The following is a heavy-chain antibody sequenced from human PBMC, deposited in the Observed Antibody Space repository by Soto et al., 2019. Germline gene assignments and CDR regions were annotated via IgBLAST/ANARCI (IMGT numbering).Heavy chain of an antibody. CDR3: ARADATYYYDSSGYSHFDY. J-gene: IGHJ4*02. CDR2: IYYSGST. Sequence: QVQLQESGPGLVKPSQTLSLTCTVSGGSISSGDYYWSWIRQPPGKGLEWIGYIYYSGSTYYNPSLKSRVTISVDTSKNQFSLKLSSVTAVDTAVYYCARADATYYYDSSGYSHFDYWCQGTLVTVSS. V-gene: IGHV4-30-4*01. CDR1: GGSISSGDYY. D-gene: IGHD3-22*01.